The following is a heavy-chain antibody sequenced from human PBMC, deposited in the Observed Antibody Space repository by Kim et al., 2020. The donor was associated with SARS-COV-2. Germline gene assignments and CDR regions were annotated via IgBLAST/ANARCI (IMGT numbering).Heavy chain of an antibody. CDR2: IYYSGST. D-gene: IGHD3-10*01. J-gene: IGHJ5*02. V-gene: IGHV4-30-4*01. CDR1: GGSISSGDYY. Sequence: SETLSLTCTVSGGSISSGDYYWSWIRQPPGKGLEWIGYIYYSGSTYYNPSLKSRVTISVDTSKNQFSLKLSSVTAADTAVYYCARVAGAPVPLSGGWFDPWGQGTLVTVSS. CDR3: ARVAGAPVPLSGGWFDP.